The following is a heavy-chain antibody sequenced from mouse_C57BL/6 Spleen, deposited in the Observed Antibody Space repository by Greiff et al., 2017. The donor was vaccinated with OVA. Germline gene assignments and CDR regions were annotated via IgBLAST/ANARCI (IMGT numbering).Heavy chain of an antibody. CDR1: GYTFTSYW. CDR3: ARQFITTVVATKDAMDY. D-gene: IGHD1-1*01. Sequence: QVQLQQPGAELVRPGSSVKLSCKASGYTFTSYWMHWVKQRPIQGLEWIGNIDPSDSETHYNQKFKDKATLTVDKSSSTAYMQLSSVTSEDSAVYYCARQFITTVVATKDAMDYWGQGTSVTVSS. V-gene: IGHV1-52*01. J-gene: IGHJ4*01. CDR2: IDPSDSET.